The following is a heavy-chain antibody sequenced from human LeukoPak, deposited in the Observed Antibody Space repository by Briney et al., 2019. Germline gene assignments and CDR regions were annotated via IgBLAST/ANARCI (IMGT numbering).Heavy chain of an antibody. CDR1: GGTLSGFA. CDR3: ASRWILGYCSSNTCGHNYYNGMDV. CDR2: IIPMYTTA. J-gene: IGHJ6*04. V-gene: IGHV1-69*13. Sequence: SVKVSCKVSGGTLSGFAISWARQAPGQGLEWMGGIIPMYTTANYAQKFQGRVAITADESTNTAYMELSSLRSEDTAVYYCASRWILGYCSSNTCGHNYYNGMDVWGKGTTVTVSP. D-gene: IGHD2-2*01.